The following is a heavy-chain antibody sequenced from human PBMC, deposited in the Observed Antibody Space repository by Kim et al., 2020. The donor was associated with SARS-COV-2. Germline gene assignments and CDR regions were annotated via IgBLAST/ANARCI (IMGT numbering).Heavy chain of an antibody. V-gene: IGHV3-49*03. J-gene: IGHJ4*02. CDR2: IRSKAYGGTT. CDR1: GFTFGDYA. Sequence: GGSLRLSCTASGFTFGDYAMSWFRQAPGKGLEWVGFIRSKAYGGTTEYAASVKGRFTISRDDSKSIAYLQMNSLKTEDTAVYYCTRVGEGVLGSSSWYRAPVFIDYWGQGTLVTVSS. D-gene: IGHD6-13*01. CDR3: TRVGEGVLGSSSWYRAPVFIDY.